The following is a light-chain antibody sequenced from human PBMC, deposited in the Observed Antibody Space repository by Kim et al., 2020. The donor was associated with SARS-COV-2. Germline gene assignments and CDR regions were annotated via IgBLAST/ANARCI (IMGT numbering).Light chain of an antibody. V-gene: IGKV1-27*01. Sequence: ASIGDRVTITCRASQGISKYLAWYQQKPGKVPKPLIYAASALQSGVPSRFSGSGSVTDFTLTISSLQPEDVATYYCQKYNGAPWTFGQGTKVDIK. CDR3: QKYNGAPWT. J-gene: IGKJ1*01. CDR1: QGISKY. CDR2: AAS.